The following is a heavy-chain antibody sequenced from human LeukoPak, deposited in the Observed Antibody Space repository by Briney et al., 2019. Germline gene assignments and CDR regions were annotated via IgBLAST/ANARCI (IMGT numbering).Heavy chain of an antibody. CDR3: AREGYSGTYYAFDY. Sequence: GRSLRLSCAASGFIFSSYEMNWVRQAPGKGPEWVSYISSSGSTIYYADSVKGRFTISRDNAKNSLYLQMNSLRAEDTAVYYCAREGYSGTYYAFDYWGQGTLVTVSS. D-gene: IGHD1-26*01. J-gene: IGHJ4*02. CDR2: ISSSGSTI. V-gene: IGHV3-48*03. CDR1: GFIFSSYE.